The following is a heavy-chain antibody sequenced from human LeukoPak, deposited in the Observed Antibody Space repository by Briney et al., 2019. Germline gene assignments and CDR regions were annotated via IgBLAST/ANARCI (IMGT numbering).Heavy chain of an antibody. D-gene: IGHD3-9*01. CDR2: IYYSGST. CDR1: GGSISSGGYY. Sequence: SETLSLTCTVPGGSISSGGYYWSWIRQHPGKGLEWIGYIYYSGSTYYNPSLKSRVTISVETSKNQFSLKLSSVTAADTAVYYCARDRGDYDFLTGYYSGATFDIWGQGTMVTVSS. CDR3: ARDRGDYDFLTGYYSGATFDI. J-gene: IGHJ3*02. V-gene: IGHV4-31*03.